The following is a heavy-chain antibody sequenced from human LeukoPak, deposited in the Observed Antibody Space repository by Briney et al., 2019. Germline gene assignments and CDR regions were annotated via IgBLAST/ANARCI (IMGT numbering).Heavy chain of an antibody. CDR2: IYSGGST. CDR1: GFSVSSNY. V-gene: IGHV3-53*01. J-gene: IGHJ4*02. Sequence: PGGSLRLSCAASGFSVSSNYRSWVRQAPGKGLEWVSVIYSGGSTYYADSVKGRFTISRDNSKNTVYLQMNSLRAEDTAVYYCARETVEMGTIDWGQGTLVTVSS. D-gene: IGHD5-24*01. CDR3: ARETVEMGTID.